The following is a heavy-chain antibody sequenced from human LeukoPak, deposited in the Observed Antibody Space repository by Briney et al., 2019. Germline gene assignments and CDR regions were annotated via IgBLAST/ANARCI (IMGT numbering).Heavy chain of an antibody. V-gene: IGHV3-21*01. CDR2: ISSSSTYI. Sequence: GGSLRLSCATSGFTFSTYNMNWVRQAPGKGLEWVSSISSSSTYIYYADSVKGRFTISRDNAKNSPYLQINSLRAEDTAVYYCARTRITVTTRSWDYWGQGTLVTVSS. J-gene: IGHJ4*02. CDR1: GFTFSTYN. CDR3: ARTRITVTTRSWDY. D-gene: IGHD4-17*01.